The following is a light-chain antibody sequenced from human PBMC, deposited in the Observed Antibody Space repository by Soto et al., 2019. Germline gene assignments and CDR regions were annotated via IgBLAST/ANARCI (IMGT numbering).Light chain of an antibody. CDR2: GAS. CDR3: QQYGASET. Sequence: EIVLTQSPGTLSLSPGERATLSCRASQSVSSSYLAWYQQKPGQAPRLLIYGASSRAAGIPDRFSGSGSGTDFTLTISRLESEDFAVYYCQQYGASETFGQGTKVDIK. V-gene: IGKV3-20*01. CDR1: QSVSSSY. J-gene: IGKJ1*01.